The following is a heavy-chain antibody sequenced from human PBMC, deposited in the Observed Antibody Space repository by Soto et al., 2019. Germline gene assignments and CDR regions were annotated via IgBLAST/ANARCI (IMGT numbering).Heavy chain of an antibody. CDR1: GFTISCKKY. V-gene: IGHV3-53*01. CDR3: ATWHEREHAYDV. D-gene: IGHD1-1*01. Sequence: GGSLRLSCAAFGFTISCKKYVAWVRQAPGKGLEWVSALYDLDGSFYAASVKGRFTTSSDSSKTTVYLQMNDLRPDDTAVYYCATWHEREHAYDVWGQGTTVTVSS. J-gene: IGHJ3*01. CDR2: LYDLDGS.